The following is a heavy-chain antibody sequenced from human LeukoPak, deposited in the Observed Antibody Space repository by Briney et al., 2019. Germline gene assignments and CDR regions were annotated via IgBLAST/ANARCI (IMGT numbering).Heavy chain of an antibody. CDR3: ARNGRDAFEI. Sequence: PGGSLRLSCAASGFTIDDYGMSWARQVPGKGLEWVSDINWNGGSIHYADSVKGRFTISRDNAKNSLYLQMNSLRAEDTALYYCARNGRDAFEIWGQGTMVTVSS. CDR1: GFTIDDYG. D-gene: IGHD2-8*01. CDR2: INWNGGSI. V-gene: IGHV3-20*04. J-gene: IGHJ3*02.